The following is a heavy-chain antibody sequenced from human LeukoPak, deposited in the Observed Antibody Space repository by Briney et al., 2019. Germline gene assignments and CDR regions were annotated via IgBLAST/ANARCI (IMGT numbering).Heavy chain of an antibody. J-gene: IGHJ1*01. CDR1: GGTFSIYG. CDR2: IIPIFDTA. Sequence: GASVTVSFKASGGTFSIYGISWVRQAPGQGLEWMGGIIPIFDTANYAQKFQGRVTITADKSTSTAYMELSSLRSEDTAVYYCARDPIDGGYFQHWGQGTLVTVSS. V-gene: IGHV1-69*06. CDR3: ARDPIDGGYFQH. D-gene: IGHD2-21*01.